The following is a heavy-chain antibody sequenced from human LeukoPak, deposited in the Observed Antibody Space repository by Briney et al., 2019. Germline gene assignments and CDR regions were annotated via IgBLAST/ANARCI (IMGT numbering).Heavy chain of an antibody. D-gene: IGHD2-2*01. CDR3: ARTYHGYGMDV. CDR1: GFTFSNYW. Sequence: PGGSLRPSCAASGFTFSNYWMHWVRQAPGKGLVWVSLINSDGSSTNYADSVQGRFTISRDNTKKTLYLQMNSLRAEDTAVYYCARTYHGYGMDVWGQGTTVTVSS. J-gene: IGHJ6*02. CDR2: INSDGSST. V-gene: IGHV3-74*01.